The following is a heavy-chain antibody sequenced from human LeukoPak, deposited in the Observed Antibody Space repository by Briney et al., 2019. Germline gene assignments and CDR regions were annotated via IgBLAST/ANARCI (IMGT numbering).Heavy chain of an antibody. Sequence: PGGSLRLSCAASGFTFSNYAMSWVRQAPGKGLEWVSTINDRGIATYYADSVKGRFTISRDNSKNTLSLQVSSLRAEDTAIYYCAKGLKTAVGPYKGCHYYMDVWGKGTTVTVSS. D-gene: IGHD5-18*01. CDR1: GFTFSNYA. J-gene: IGHJ6*03. V-gene: IGHV3-23*01. CDR3: AKGLKTAVGPYKGCHYYMDV. CDR2: INDRGIAT.